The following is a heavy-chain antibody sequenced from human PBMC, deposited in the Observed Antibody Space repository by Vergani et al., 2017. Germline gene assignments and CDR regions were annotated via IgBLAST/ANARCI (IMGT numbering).Heavy chain of an antibody. CDR1: GFTFSTYA. V-gene: IGHV3-23*01. J-gene: IGHJ5*02. CDR2: LTGGGGST. D-gene: IGHD1-26*01. Sequence: EVQLLESGGSLKQPGGSVRLSCAASGFTFSTYAMHWVRQAPGKGLEWVSALTGGGGSTYYADSFKGRFIISRDNSRDTLYLQMNSLRPEDTATYYCVKDAGSYESCFVSWGGGTMVTVAS. CDR3: VKDAGSYESCFVS.